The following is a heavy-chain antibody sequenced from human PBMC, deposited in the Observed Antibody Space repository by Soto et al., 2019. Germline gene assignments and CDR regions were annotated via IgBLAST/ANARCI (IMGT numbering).Heavy chain of an antibody. Sequence: PGGSLRLSCTASGFTFGDYAMSWVHQAPGKGLEWVGFIRSKAYGGTTEYAASVKGRFTISRDDSKSIAYLQMNSLKTEDTAVYYCTRALGDTAMGLLFDYWGQGTLVTVSS. D-gene: IGHD5-18*01. CDR2: IRSKAYGGTT. J-gene: IGHJ4*02. CDR1: GFTFGDYA. CDR3: TRALGDTAMGLLFDY. V-gene: IGHV3-49*04.